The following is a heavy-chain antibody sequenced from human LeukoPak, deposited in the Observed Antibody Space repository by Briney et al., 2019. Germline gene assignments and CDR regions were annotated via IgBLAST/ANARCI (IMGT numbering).Heavy chain of an antibody. D-gene: IGHD3-10*01. CDR3: ARASLEYYYGSGSRGVFDP. CDR1: GGTFSSYA. CDR2: IIPIFGTA. J-gene: IGHJ5*02. V-gene: IGHV1-69*13. Sequence: SVKVSFKASGGTFSSYAISWVRQAPGQGPEWMGGIIPIFGTANYAQKFQGRVTITADESTSTAYMELSSLRSEDTAVYYCARASLEYYYGSGSRGVFDPWGQGTLVTVSS.